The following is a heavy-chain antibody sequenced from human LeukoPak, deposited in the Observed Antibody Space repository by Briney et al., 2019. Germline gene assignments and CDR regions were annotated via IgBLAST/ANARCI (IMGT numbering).Heavy chain of an antibody. J-gene: IGHJ3*02. V-gene: IGHV4-30-4*08. CDR2: IYYSGST. Sequence: PSETLSLTCTVSGGSISSGDYYWSWIRQPPGKGLEWIGYIYYSGSTYYNPSLKSRVTISVDTSKNQFSLKLSSVTAADTAVYYCARTFKNCSGGSCYHTDAFDIWGQGTMVTVSS. CDR1: GGSISSGDYY. D-gene: IGHD2-15*01. CDR3: ARTFKNCSGGSCYHTDAFDI.